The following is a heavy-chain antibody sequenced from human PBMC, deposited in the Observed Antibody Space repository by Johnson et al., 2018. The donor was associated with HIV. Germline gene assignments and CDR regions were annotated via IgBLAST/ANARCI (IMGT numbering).Heavy chain of an antibody. Sequence: VQLVESGGGVVRPGGSLRLSCAASGFIFDDHGMTWVRQAPGKGLEWVSGINWNGGSIGYADSVKGRFTISRDNAKNSLYLQMNSLRGEDTALYYCARARGQLTRGDDAFDIWCQGTMVTVSS. V-gene: IGHV3-20*04. CDR1: GFIFDDHG. D-gene: IGHD6-13*01. CDR2: INWNGGSI. J-gene: IGHJ3*02. CDR3: ARARGQLTRGDDAFDI.